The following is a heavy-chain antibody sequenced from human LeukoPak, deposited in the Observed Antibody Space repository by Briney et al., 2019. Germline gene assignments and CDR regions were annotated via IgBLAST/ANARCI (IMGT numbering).Heavy chain of an antibody. CDR3: ARGSSGWAYYYYGMDV. CDR2: IYYSGST. D-gene: IGHD6-25*01. V-gene: IGHV4-39*01. J-gene: IGHJ6*02. Sequence: SETLSLTCTVSGGSISSSSYYWGWIRQPPGKGLEWIGSIYYSGSTYYNPSLKSRVTISVDTSKNQFSLKLSSVTAADTAVYYCARGSSGWAYYYYGMDVWGQGTTVTVS. CDR1: GGSISSSSYY.